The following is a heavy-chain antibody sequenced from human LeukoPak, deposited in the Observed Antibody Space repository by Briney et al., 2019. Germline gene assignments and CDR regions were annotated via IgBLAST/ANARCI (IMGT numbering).Heavy chain of an antibody. CDR3: AKAVMRSDYFDY. CDR1: GFISSSFG. D-gene: IGHD3-16*01. Sequence: GGSLRLSCAASGFISSSFGMHWVRQAPGKGLEWVAVIWYDESKKNYVDSVKGRFTISRDNSTNTLYLQMNSLRAEDTAVYYCAKAVMRSDYFDYWGQGTLVTVSS. CDR2: IWYDESKK. J-gene: IGHJ4*02. V-gene: IGHV3-33*06.